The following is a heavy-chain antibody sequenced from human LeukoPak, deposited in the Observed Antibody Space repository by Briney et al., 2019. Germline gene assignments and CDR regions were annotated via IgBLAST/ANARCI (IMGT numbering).Heavy chain of an antibody. Sequence: SETLSLTCTVSGGSISSGSYYWSWIRQPAGKGLEWIGRIYTSGSTNYNPSLKSRVTISVDTSKNQFSLKLSSVAAADTAVYYCARGFVAAAGKPVHFDYWGQGTLVTVSS. CDR1: GGSISSGSYY. D-gene: IGHD6-13*01. CDR3: ARGFVAAAGKPVHFDY. V-gene: IGHV4-61*02. J-gene: IGHJ4*02. CDR2: IYTSGST.